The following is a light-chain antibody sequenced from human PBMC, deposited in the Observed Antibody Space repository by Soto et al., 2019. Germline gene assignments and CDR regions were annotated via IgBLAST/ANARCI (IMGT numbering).Light chain of an antibody. Sequence: EIVLTQSPGTLSLSPGERATLSCRASQSVTSTFLAWYQQRPGQAPRLLIYDSSSRAAGIPDRFSGRGSGTDFTLTISRLEPEEFAVYYCQQYGGSPLTFGGGTKVEIK. V-gene: IGKV3-20*01. CDR3: QQYGGSPLT. J-gene: IGKJ4*01. CDR1: QSVTSTF. CDR2: DSS.